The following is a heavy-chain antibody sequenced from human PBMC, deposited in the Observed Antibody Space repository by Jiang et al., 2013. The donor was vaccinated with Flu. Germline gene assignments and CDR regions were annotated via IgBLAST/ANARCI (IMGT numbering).Heavy chain of an antibody. CDR3: ARGGDILVGATT. Sequence: LLKPSETLSLTCTVSGGSVSSGSYYWSWIRQPPGKGLEWIGYIYYSGSTNYNPSLKSRVTISVDTSKNQFSLKLSSVTAADTAVYYCARGGDILVGATTWGQGTLVTVSS. J-gene: IGHJ5*02. CDR2: IYYSGST. D-gene: IGHD1-26*01. CDR1: GGSVSSGSYY. V-gene: IGHV4-61*01.